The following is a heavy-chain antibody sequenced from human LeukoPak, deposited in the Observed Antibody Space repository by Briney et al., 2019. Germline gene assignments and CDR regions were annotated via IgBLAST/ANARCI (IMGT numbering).Heavy chain of an antibody. D-gene: IGHD2-21*02. V-gene: IGHV1-69*01. CDR1: GGTFSSYA. CDR3: TVTLGGDPNWFDP. CDR2: IIPIFGTA. Sequence: SVKVSCKASGGTFSSYAISWVRQAPGQGLEWMGGIIPIFGTANYAQKFQGRVTITADESTSTAYMELSSLRSEDTAVYYCTVTLGGDPNWFDPWGQGTLVTVSS. J-gene: IGHJ5*02.